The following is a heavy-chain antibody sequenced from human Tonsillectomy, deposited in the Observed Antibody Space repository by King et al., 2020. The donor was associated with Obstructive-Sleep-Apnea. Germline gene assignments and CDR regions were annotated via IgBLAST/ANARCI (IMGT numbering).Heavy chain of an antibody. CDR1: TGTFKNFA. CDR3: ARSYYDTSGRVGNSWYFDL. V-gene: IGHV1-69*01. Sequence: QLVQSGAEAKKPGSSVKVSCKTSTGTFKNFAVIWVRQAPGQGLEWMGGIIPFFGTPNYAQKFQGRVTFTAGESATTFYMQLSSLRSDDTALYYCARSYYDTSGRVGNSWYFDLWGRGTLLTVSS. J-gene: IGHJ2*01. CDR2: IIPFFGTP. D-gene: IGHD3-22*01.